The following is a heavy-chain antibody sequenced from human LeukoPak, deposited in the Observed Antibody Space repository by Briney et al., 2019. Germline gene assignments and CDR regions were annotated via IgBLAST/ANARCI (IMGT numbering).Heavy chain of an antibody. Sequence: ASVKVSCKVSGYTLTESSMHWVRQAPGKGLEWMGGFDPEDGETIYAQKFQGRVTMTEDTSTDTAYTELSSLRSEDTAVYYCATDKAAAGTWIVYWGQGTLVTVSS. J-gene: IGHJ4*02. V-gene: IGHV1-24*01. CDR3: ATDKAAAGTWIVY. CDR1: GYTLTESS. D-gene: IGHD6-13*01. CDR2: FDPEDGET.